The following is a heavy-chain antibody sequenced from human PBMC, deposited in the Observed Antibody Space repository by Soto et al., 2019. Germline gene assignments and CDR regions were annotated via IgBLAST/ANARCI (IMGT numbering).Heavy chain of an antibody. V-gene: IGHV3-23*01. D-gene: IGHD2-15*01. CDR3: AKDGIVVVVAATIPFDY. CDR1: GFTFSSYA. CDR2: ISGSGGST. J-gene: IGHJ4*02. Sequence: GGSLRLSCAASGFTFSSYAMSWVRQAPGKGLEWVSAISGSGGSTYYADSVKGRFTISRDNSKNTLYLQMNSLRAEDTAVYYCAKDGIVVVVAATIPFDYWGQGTLVTVSS.